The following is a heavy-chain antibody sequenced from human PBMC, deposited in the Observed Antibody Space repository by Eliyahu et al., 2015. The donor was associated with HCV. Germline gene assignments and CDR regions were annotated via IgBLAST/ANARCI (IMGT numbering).Heavy chain of an antibody. CDR1: GGPFSAYS. Sequence: QGQQQPWGAGLLKPSETLSLTCPLYGGPFSAYSXXWIRQPPGKGLEWIGEITHSGTTNYTPSLKSRVSISVDTSKNQFSLNLRSVTAADTAVYYCAVVPAAVGSFYNWFDPWGQGNLVIVSS. CDR3: AVVPAAVGSFYNWFDP. CDR2: ITHSGTT. J-gene: IGHJ5*02. V-gene: IGHV4-34*01. D-gene: IGHD2-2*01.